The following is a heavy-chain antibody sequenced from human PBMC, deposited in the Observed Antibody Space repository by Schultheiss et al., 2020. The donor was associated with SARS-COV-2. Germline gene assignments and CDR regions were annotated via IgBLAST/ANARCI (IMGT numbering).Heavy chain of an antibody. CDR3: ARIPIVGASPYYYYGMDV. J-gene: IGHJ6*02. D-gene: IGHD1-26*01. Sequence: SGPTLVKPTQTLTLTCTFSGFSLSTSAMRVRWIRQPPGKALEWLALIDWDDDKYYSTSLKTRLTISKDTSKNQVVLTMTNMDPVDTATYYCARIPIVGASPYYYYGMDVWGQGTTVTVSS. CDR1: GFSLSTSAMR. V-gene: IGHV2-70*01. CDR2: IDWDDDK.